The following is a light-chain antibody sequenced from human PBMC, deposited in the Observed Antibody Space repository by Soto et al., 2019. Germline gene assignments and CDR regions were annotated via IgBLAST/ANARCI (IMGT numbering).Light chain of an antibody. CDR1: QSFSSRK. V-gene: IGKV3-20*01. Sequence: EIVLAQSPGTLSLPPGERATLSCRASQSFSSRKIAWFQQTRGQAPRLLVYGASTRVTGIPDRFSGGGSGTDFTLTISRLEPEDFATYYCQQANSFPLTFGGGTKVDIK. CDR2: GAS. CDR3: QQANSFPLT. J-gene: IGKJ4*01.